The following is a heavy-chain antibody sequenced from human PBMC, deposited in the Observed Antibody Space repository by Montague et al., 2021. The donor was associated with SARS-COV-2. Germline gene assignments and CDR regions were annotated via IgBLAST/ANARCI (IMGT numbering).Heavy chain of an antibody. CDR2: VYHTGSP. V-gene: IGHV4-61*01. CDR3: VREKYYFDDSGSK. D-gene: IGHD3-22*01. Sequence: SETLSLTCSVSGVSISSGSYYWTWVPKPPGKGLEGIGYVYHTGSPNYNPSLKSRVTLSIDTSKNQFSLNLTSVTAAVTAVYYCVREKYYFDDSGSKWGQG. CDR1: GVSISSGSYY. J-gene: IGHJ4*02.